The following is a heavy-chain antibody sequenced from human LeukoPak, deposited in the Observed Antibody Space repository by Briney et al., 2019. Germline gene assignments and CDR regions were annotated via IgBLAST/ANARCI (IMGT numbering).Heavy chain of an antibody. CDR1: GGSFSGYY. CDR2: INHSGST. Sequence: SETLSLTCAVYGGSFSGYYWSWIRQPPGKGLEWIGEINHSGSTNYNPSLKSRVTISVDTSKNQFSLKLSSVTAADTAVYYCARGLLGTRPSDPWGQGTLVTVSS. D-gene: IGHD1-1*01. J-gene: IGHJ5*02. V-gene: IGHV4-34*01. CDR3: ARGLLGTRPSDP.